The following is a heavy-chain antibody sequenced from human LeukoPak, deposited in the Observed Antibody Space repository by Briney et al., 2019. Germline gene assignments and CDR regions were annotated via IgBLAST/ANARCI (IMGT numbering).Heavy chain of an antibody. CDR1: AFTFLIYA. J-gene: IGHJ6*03. CDR3: ARRPYGSGSYGRRGWVYYMDV. Sequence: QPGGSLRLSCAASAFTFLIYAMSWVPPAPGERLECVSAICCSGGSPFYAGSVRVEFTIYRENPKNSLSLKMSSQRADDTAVYYCARRPYGSGSYGRRGWVYYMDVWGKGTTVTISS. D-gene: IGHD3-10*01. CDR2: ICCSGGSP. V-gene: IGHV3-23*01.